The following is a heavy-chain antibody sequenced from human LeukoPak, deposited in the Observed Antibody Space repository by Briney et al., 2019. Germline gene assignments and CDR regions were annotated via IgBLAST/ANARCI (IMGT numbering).Heavy chain of an antibody. CDR2: ISYDGRNK. Sequence: PGGSLRLSCAASGFTFSRYTIHWVRQAPGKGLEWVAVISYDGRNKYYADSVKGRFTISRDNSKNRLYLQMNSLSAGDMAVYYCARDGGEWELLFDYWGQGTLVTVSS. D-gene: IGHD1-26*01. CDR3: ARDGGEWELLFDY. V-gene: IGHV3-30*04. J-gene: IGHJ4*02. CDR1: GFTFSRYT.